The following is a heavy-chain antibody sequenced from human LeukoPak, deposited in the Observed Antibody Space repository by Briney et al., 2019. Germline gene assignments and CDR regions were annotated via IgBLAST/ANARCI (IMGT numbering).Heavy chain of an antibody. CDR1: GYTFTSYG. D-gene: IGHD6-13*01. CDR2: ISAYNGNT. V-gene: IGHV1-18*01. Sequence: ASVKVSCKASGYTFTSYGISWVRQAPGQGLEWMGWISAYNGNTNYAQKLQGRVTMTTDTSTSTAYMELRSLRSDDTAVYYCARDRYSSSWYYYYYYMDVWGKGTTVTVSS. J-gene: IGHJ6*03. CDR3: ARDRYSSSWYYYYYYMDV.